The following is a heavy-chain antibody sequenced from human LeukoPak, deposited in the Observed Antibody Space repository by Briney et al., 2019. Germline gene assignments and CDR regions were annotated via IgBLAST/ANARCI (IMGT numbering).Heavy chain of an antibody. CDR1: GFIFNTYG. D-gene: IGHD7-27*01. V-gene: IGHV3-30*02. CDR3: VKDGHWGFEY. CDR2: IRYDGRYK. Sequence: GGSLRLSCAASGFIFNTYGMHWVRQASGKGLEWMAFIRYDGRYKYYGESVKGRFTISRDDSKNTVYLQMNSLRAEDTAVYYCVKDGHWGFEYWGQGTLVTVSS. J-gene: IGHJ4*02.